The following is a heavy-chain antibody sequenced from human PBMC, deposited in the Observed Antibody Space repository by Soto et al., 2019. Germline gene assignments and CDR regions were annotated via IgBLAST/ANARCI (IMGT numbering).Heavy chain of an antibody. J-gene: IGHJ4*02. CDR2: ISYDGSNK. Sequence: QVQLVESGGGVVQPGRSLRLSCAASGFTFSSYAMHWVRQAPGKGLEWVAVISYDGSNKYYADSVKGRFTISRDNSKNTLYLQMNSLRDEDTAVYYCARDLASHDIAARPRDPDYWGKGTLVTVSS. CDR1: GFTFSSYA. CDR3: ARDLASHDIAARPRDPDY. D-gene: IGHD6-6*01. V-gene: IGHV3-30-3*01.